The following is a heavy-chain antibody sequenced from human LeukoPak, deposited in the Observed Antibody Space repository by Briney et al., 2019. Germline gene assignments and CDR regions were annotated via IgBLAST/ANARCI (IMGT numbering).Heavy chain of an antibody. CDR1: GFTFSRFG. CDR2: ISGSGGTT. V-gene: IGHV3-23*01. CDR3: AKVMDTAYPLYFYMDV. D-gene: IGHD5-18*01. J-gene: IGHJ6*03. Sequence: PGGSLRLSCAASGFTFSRFGMRWVRQAPGKGLEWVSRISGSGGTTDYADSVKGRFTISRDNSKNTLYLQMNSLRAEDTAVYYCAKVMDTAYPLYFYMDVWGKGTTVTVSS.